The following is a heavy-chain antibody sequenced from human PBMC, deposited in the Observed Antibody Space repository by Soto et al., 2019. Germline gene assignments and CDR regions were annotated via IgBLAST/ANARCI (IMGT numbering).Heavy chain of an antibody. J-gene: IGHJ4*02. D-gene: IGHD3-10*01. CDR3: ARGGEGYFDY. Sequence: QVQLVESGGGVVQPGRSLRLSCAASGFTFSSYGMHWVRQAPGKGLEWVAVIWYDGSNKYYADSVKGRFTISRDNSKNTLYLQMNSLSAEDTAVYYCARGGEGYFDYWGQGTLVTVSS. CDR1: GFTFSSYG. CDR2: IWYDGSNK. V-gene: IGHV3-33*01.